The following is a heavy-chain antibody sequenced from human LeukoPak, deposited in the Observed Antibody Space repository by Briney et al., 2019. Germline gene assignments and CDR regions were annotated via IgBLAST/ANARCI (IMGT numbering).Heavy chain of an antibody. CDR1: GFTFSSYS. J-gene: IGHJ4*02. CDR3: ARDQGGTFDY. Sequence: GGSLRLSCAASGFTFSSYSMNWVRQAPGKGLEWVSVIYSGGSTYYADSVKGRFTISRDNSKNTLYLQMNSLRAEDTAVYYCARDQGGTFDYWGQGTLVTVSS. V-gene: IGHV3-66*01. CDR2: IYSGGST.